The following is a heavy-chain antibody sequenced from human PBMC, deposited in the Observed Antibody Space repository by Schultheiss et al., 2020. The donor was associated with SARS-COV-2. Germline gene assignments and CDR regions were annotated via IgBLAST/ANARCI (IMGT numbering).Heavy chain of an antibody. Sequence: SETLSLTCTVSGGSISSYYWSWIRQPPGKGLEWIGEINHTGSTYYNPSLKSRVTISLDTSKNQFSLRVSSVTAADTAMYYCARGSGSTLLRGFDIWGQGTKVTVSS. D-gene: IGHD3-10*01. CDR2: INHTGST. J-gene: IGHJ3*02. V-gene: IGHV4-34*01. CDR3: ARGSGSTLLRGFDI. CDR1: GGSISSYY.